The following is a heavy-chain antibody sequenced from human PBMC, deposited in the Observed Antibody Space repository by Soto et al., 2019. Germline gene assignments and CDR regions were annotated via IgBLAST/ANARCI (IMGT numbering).Heavy chain of an antibody. CDR3: PKDPGTYYDFWSGPYSFHY. D-gene: IGHD3-3*01. J-gene: IGHJ4*02. CDR1: GFTFSSYA. V-gene: IGHV3-23*01. CDR2: ISGSGGST. Sequence: GGSLRLSCAASGFTFSSYAMSWVRQAPGKGLEWVSAISGSGGSTYYADSVKGRFTISRDNSKNTLYLQMNSLRAEDTAVYYCPKDPGTYYDFWSGPYSFHYQGQRRLCTLCS.